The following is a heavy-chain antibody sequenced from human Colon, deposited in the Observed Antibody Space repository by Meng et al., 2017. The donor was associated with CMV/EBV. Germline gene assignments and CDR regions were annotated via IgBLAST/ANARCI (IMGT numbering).Heavy chain of an antibody. CDR1: GGTFRGYY. CDR2: VDHDGTV. CDR3: ARGSYFSGNYPRRQYFEY. J-gene: IGHJ4*02. Sequence: SETLSLTCVVEGGTFRGYYWSWIRQYPEKGLEWIGEVDHDGTVRGSASLNGRVIVSADPSSRRFSLNLTSVTAADSGVYFCARGSYFSGNYPRRQYFEYWGQGTQVTVSS. V-gene: IGHV4-34*01. D-gene: IGHD3-3*01.